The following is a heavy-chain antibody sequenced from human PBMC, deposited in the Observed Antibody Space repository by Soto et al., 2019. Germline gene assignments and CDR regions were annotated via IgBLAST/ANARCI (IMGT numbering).Heavy chain of an antibody. J-gene: IGHJ6*02. V-gene: IGHV1-46*01. CDR3: ARDSAPRVSSRWSGYYYYGMDV. CDR2: INPSGGST. Sequence: ASVKVSCKASGYTFTSYYMHWVRQAPGQGLEWMGIINPSGGSTSYAQKFQGRVTMTRDTSTSTVYMELSSLRSEDTAVYYCARDSAPRVSSRWSGYYYYGMDVWGQGTTVTVSS. CDR1: GYTFTSYY. D-gene: IGHD2-15*01.